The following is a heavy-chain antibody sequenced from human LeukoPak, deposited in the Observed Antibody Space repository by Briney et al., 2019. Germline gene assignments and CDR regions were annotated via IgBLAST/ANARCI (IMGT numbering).Heavy chain of an antibody. CDR2: IYTSGST. V-gene: IGHV4-4*07. CDR3: ARDARVVVVTAITSKSPYYYYMDV. J-gene: IGHJ6*03. Sequence: SETLSLTCTVSGGSINNYYWSWIRQPAGKGLEWIGRIYTSGSTNYNPSLKSRVTMSVDTSKNQFSLKLSSVTAADTAVYYCARDARVVVVTAITSKSPYYYYMDVWGKGTTVTISS. D-gene: IGHD2-21*02. CDR1: GGSINNYY.